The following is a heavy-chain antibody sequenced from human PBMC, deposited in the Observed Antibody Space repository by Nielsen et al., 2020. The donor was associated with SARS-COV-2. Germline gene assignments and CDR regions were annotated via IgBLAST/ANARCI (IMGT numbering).Heavy chain of an antibody. V-gene: IGHV1-18*01. Sequence: ASVKVSCKASGYTFTSYGISWVRQAPGQGLEWMGRISTYSGDTKYAEKFQGRVILTTDRSTSTVYMEMRSLRSDDTAVYYCARHGDSFLGGLDIWGQGTVVTVSS. D-gene: IGHD4-17*01. CDR3: ARHGDSFLGGLDI. CDR2: ISTYSGDT. CDR1: GYTFTSYG. J-gene: IGHJ3*02.